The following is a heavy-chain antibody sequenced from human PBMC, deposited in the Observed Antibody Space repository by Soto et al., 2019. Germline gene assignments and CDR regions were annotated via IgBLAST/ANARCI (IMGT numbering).Heavy chain of an antibody. CDR1: GFSLSSTRVA. J-gene: IGHJ4*02. CDR2: IYWDDDK. Sequence: QITLKESGPTLVKPTQTLTLTCTFSGFSLSSTRVAVGWIRQPPGKALELLALIYWDDDKRYSPFLKSRLTITKDTSKNQVVLTMTTMDPVDTATYYCAHSVVAGLGYYFDYWGQGTLVTVSS. D-gene: IGHD6-19*01. CDR3: AHSVVAGLGYYFDY. V-gene: IGHV2-5*02.